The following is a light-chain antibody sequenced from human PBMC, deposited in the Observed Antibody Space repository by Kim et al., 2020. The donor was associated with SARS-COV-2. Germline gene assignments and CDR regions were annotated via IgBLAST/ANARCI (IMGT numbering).Light chain of an antibody. Sequence: ASVGDRVTITCRASRSISDYLAWYQQKAGEIPKLLIYGASTLQSGVPSRFSGSGSGTDFTLTISSLQPEDVATYYCQKYNSVPLTFGGGTKVEIK. V-gene: IGKV1-27*01. CDR1: RSISDY. J-gene: IGKJ4*01. CDR2: GAS. CDR3: QKYNSVPLT.